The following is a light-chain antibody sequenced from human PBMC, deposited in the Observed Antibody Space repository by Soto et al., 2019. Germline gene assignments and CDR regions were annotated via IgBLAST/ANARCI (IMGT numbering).Light chain of an antibody. CDR2: DAS. V-gene: IGKV1-5*01. CDR3: QQYNSYSRT. J-gene: IGKJ1*01. CDR1: QSISSW. Sequence: DIQMTQSPSTLSAFVGDRVTITCRASQSISSWLAWYQQKPGKAPKLLIYDASSLQGVVPSRFSGSGSGTEFTLTISSLQPDDSATYFCQQYNSYSRTFGQGTKVEIK.